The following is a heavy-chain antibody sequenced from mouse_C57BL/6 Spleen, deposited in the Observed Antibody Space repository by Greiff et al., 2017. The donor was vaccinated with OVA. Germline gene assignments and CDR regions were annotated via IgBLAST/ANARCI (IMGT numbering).Heavy chain of an antibody. Sequence: VQLKQSGPELVKPGASVKISCKASGYSFTGYYMNWVKQSPEKSLEWIGEINPSTGGTTYNQKFKAKATLTVDKSSSTAYMQLKSLTSEDSAVYYCASHYYGSSYRFAYWGQGTLVTVSA. V-gene: IGHV1-42*01. CDR3: ASHYYGSSYRFAY. J-gene: IGHJ3*01. CDR2: INPSTGGT. CDR1: GYSFTGYY. D-gene: IGHD1-1*01.